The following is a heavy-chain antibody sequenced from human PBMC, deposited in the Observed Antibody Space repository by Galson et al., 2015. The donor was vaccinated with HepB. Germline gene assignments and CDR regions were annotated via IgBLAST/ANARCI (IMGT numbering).Heavy chain of an antibody. CDR3: ARGDIVVVPAAILSGEFDY. Sequence: SVKVSCKASGYTFTSYAMHWVRQAPGQRLEWMGWINAGNGNTKYSQKFQGRVTITRDTSASTAYMELSSLRSEDTAVYYCARGDIVVVPAAILSGEFDYWGQGTLVTVSS. CDR2: INAGNGNT. J-gene: IGHJ4*02. CDR1: GYTFTSYA. D-gene: IGHD2-2*02. V-gene: IGHV1-3*01.